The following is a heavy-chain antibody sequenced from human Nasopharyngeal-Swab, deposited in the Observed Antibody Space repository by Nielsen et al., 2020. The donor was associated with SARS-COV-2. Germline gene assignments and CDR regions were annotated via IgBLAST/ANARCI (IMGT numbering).Heavy chain of an antibody. CDR3: ARDQTISSNAFDI. J-gene: IGHJ3*02. V-gene: IGHV1-2*02. CDR2: INPNSGGT. Sequence: ASVKVSCKASGYTFTGYYMHWVRQAPGQGLEWRGWINPNSGGTNYAQKFQGRVTMTRDTSISTAYMELSRLRSDDTAVYYCARDQTISSNAFDIWGQGTMVTVSS. CDR1: GYTFTGYY. D-gene: IGHD2-2*01.